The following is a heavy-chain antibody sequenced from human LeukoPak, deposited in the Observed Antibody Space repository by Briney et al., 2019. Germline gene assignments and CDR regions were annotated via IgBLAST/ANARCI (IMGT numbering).Heavy chain of an antibody. CDR2: ISGSGGST. V-gene: IGHV3-23*01. CDR1: GFTFSSYA. CDR3: AKGASGSYHTPYDY. J-gene: IGHJ4*02. Sequence: GGSLRLSSAASGFTFSSYAMSWVRQAPGKGLEWVSDISGSGGSTYYADSVKGRFTISRDNSKNTLYLQMNSLRAEDTAVYYCAKGASGSYHTPYDYWGQGTLVTVSS. D-gene: IGHD1-26*01.